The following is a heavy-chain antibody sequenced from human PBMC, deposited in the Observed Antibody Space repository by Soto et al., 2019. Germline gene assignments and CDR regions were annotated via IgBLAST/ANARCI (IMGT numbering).Heavy chain of an antibody. Sequence: EVQLLESGGGLVQPGGSLRLSCAASGFTFSSYAMSWVRQAPGKGLEWVSAISGSGGSTYYADSVKGRFTISRDNSKNTLYLQMNSLRAEDTAVYYRAKVGYQSTYYDFWSGYSIREGGTYGLWGQGTLVTVSS. V-gene: IGHV3-23*01. J-gene: IGHJ4*02. CDR1: GFTFSSYA. CDR3: AKVGYQSTYYDFWSGYSIREGGTYGL. D-gene: IGHD3-3*01. CDR2: ISGSGGST.